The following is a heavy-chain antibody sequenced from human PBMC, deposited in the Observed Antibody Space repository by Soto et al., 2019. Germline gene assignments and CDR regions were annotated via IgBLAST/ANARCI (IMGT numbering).Heavy chain of an antibody. CDR2: IIPIFGTA. V-gene: IGHV1-69*06. Sequence: QVQLVQSGAEVKKPGSSVRVSCKSSGGTFSNHAITWVRQAPGQGLEWMGGIIPIFGTANYAPKFQGRVTITADKSTSTAYMELSSLKSEDTAVYYCARDGGWLQPRYDFDYWGQGTLVTVSS. CDR1: GGTFSNHA. CDR3: ARDGGWLQPRYDFDY. J-gene: IGHJ4*02. D-gene: IGHD3-16*01.